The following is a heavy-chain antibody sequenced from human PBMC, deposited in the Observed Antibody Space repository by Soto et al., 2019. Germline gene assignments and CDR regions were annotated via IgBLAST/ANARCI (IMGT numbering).Heavy chain of an antibody. V-gene: IGHV1-69*02. CDR3: ARLKEDDSSGYYFDY. CDR2: IIPILGIA. D-gene: IGHD3-22*01. CDR1: GGTFSSYT. J-gene: IGHJ4*02. Sequence: QVQLVQSGAEVKKPGSSVKVSCKASGGTFSSYTISWVRQAPGQGLEWMGRIIPILGIANYAQKFQGRVTLTADKSTHTAYMEQSSLRSEDTAVYYCARLKEDDSSGYYFDYWGQGTLVTVSS.